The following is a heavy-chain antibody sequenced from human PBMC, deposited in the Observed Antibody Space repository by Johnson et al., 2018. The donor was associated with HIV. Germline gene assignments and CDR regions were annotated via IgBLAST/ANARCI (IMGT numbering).Heavy chain of an antibody. CDR1: GFTFSSYA. Sequence: VQLVESGGHVVQPGKSLRLSCAASGFTFSSYAMHWVRQAPGKGLEWVSGISWNSGSIGYADSVRGRFTISRDNAKNSLYLQVNSLRADDTALYYCAKVFKVRVAGAFDIWGQGTMVTVSS. CDR3: AKVFKVRVAGAFDI. J-gene: IGHJ3*02. D-gene: IGHD6-19*01. CDR2: ISWNSGSI. V-gene: IGHV3-9*01.